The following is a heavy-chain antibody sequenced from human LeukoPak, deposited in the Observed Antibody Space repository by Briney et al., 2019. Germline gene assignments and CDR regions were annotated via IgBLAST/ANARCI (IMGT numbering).Heavy chain of an antibody. V-gene: IGHV3-30*02. D-gene: IGHD4-23*01. CDR2: IRYDGSNK. CDR1: GFTFSSYG. CDR3: AKENTVVTRFSGYYFDY. Sequence: GGSLRLSCAASGFTFSSYGMHWVRQAPGKGLEWVAFIRYDGSNKYYADSVKGRFTISRDNSKNTLYLQMNGLRAEDTAVYYCAKENTVVTRFSGYYFDYWGQGTLVTVSS. J-gene: IGHJ4*02.